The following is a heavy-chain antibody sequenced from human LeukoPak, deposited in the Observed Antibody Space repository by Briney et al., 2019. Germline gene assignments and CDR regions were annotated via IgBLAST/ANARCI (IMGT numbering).Heavy chain of an antibody. J-gene: IGHJ3*01. CDR2: IRGTGGTT. CDR1: GFTFSDYA. V-gene: IGHV3-23*01. D-gene: IGHD4-17*01. CDR3: GKDPNGDYVGAFDF. Sequence: GGSLKLSCAASGFTFSDYALIWVRQAPGKGLEWISAIRGTGGTTYYADSVKGRCTISRDNSRNTVYLQMNSLRAEDTALYFCGKDPNGDYVGAFDFWGPGTMVTVSS.